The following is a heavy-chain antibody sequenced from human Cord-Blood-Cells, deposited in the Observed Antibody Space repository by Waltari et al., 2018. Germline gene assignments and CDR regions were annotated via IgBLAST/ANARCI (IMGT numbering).Heavy chain of an antibody. CDR1: GYTFTGSY. J-gene: IGHJ4*02. V-gene: IGHV1-2*02. D-gene: IGHD6-6*01. CDR2: INPKSGGT. Sequence: QVQLVQSGAEVKKPGASVKVSCKASGYTFTGSYMHWVRQAPGQGLEWMGWINPKSGGTNYAQKLQGRVTMTRETCISTACMELSRLRSDDTAVYYCASRSSSEGFDYWGQGTLVTVSS. CDR3: ASRSSSEGFDY.